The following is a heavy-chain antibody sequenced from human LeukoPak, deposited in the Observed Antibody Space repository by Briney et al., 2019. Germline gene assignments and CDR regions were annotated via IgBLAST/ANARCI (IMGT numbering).Heavy chain of an antibody. CDR2: MSHNRGT. V-gene: IGHV4-38-2*01. CDR3: ASYYASGVSAYNYYGMDV. J-gene: IGHJ6*04. D-gene: IGHD3-10*01. Sequence: RSSETLSLTCAVSGYSISSGYYWGWIRQPPGKGLEWIGSMSHNRGTYYNPSLKSRVTISMDTSKNQFSLGLSSVTAADTAVYYCASYYASGVSAYNYYGMDVWGKGTTVTVSS. CDR1: GYSISSGYY.